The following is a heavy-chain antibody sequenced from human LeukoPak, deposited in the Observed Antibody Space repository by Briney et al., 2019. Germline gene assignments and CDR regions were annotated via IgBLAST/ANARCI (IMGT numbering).Heavy chain of an antibody. Sequence: GESLKISCKGSGYSFTSYWIGWVRQMPGKGLEWMGIIYPGDSDTRYSPSFQDQVTISADKSISTAYLQWSGLKASDTAMYYCARLPSSLWFGELLPFDYWGQGTLVTVSS. V-gene: IGHV5-51*01. J-gene: IGHJ4*02. CDR1: GYSFTSYW. CDR3: ARLPSSLWFGELLPFDY. D-gene: IGHD3-10*01. CDR2: IYPGDSDT.